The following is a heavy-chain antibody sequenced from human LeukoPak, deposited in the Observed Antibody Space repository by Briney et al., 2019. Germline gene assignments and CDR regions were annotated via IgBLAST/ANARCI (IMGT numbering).Heavy chain of an antibody. CDR3: ARPGRFGELLHFDY. Sequence: SVKVSCKASGGTFSSYAISWVRQAPGQGLEWMGGITPIFGTANYAQKFQGRVTITADESTSTAYMELSSLRSEDTAVYYCARPGRFGELLHFDYWGQGTLVTVSS. D-gene: IGHD3-10*01. V-gene: IGHV1-69*13. CDR1: GGTFSSYA. J-gene: IGHJ4*02. CDR2: ITPIFGTA.